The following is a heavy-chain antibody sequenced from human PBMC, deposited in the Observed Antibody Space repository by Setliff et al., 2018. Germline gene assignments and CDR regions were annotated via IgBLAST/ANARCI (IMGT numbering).Heavy chain of an antibody. CDR1: GGSISTYY. Sequence: LSLTCTVSGGSISTYYWSWIRQPPGKGLEWIGYIYYSGSTNSNPSLKSRVTISVDTSKNQFSLKLNSVTAADTAVYYCAGGPQKNAFDIWGQGTMVTVSS. CDR3: AGGPQKNAFDI. CDR2: IYYSGST. J-gene: IGHJ3*02. D-gene: IGHD1-26*01. V-gene: IGHV4-59*01.